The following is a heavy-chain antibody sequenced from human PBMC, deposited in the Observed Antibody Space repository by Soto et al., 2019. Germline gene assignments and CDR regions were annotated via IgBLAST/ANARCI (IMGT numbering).Heavy chain of an antibody. CDR3: AKRTNYCTNGVCFIPDY. D-gene: IGHD2-8*01. V-gene: IGHV3-23*01. CDR2: ISGNGATT. CDR1: GFTFSTYA. Sequence: EVQLLESGGGLVQPGGSLRLSCAASGFTFSTYAMNWVRQAPVKGLEWVSAISGNGATTYYVDSVKGRFTISRDNSKNTLYLQMNSLRPEDTAVYYCAKRTNYCTNGVCFIPDYWGQGTLVTVSS. J-gene: IGHJ4*02.